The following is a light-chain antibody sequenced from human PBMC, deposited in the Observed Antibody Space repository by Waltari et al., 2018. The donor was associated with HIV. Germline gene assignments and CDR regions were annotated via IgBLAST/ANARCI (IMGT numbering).Light chain of an antibody. V-gene: IGLV1-40*01. Sequence: QSVLTQPPSVSGAPGQRVTISCTRSSSNTGAGYDVHWYQQLPGTSPNPLINGNINRPAGVSARFSDFKAGTSASLSITGLQTEDESDYYCQSYDVSLSGSIFGGGTKLTVL. CDR3: QSYDVSLSGSI. CDR1: SSNTGAGYD. J-gene: IGLJ2*01. CDR2: GNI.